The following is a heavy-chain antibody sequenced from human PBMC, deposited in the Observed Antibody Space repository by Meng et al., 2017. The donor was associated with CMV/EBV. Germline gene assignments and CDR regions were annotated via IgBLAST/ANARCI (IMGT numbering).Heavy chain of an antibody. CDR1: GFTFSEYH. D-gene: IGHD4-23*01. CDR3: ARAYSPYGGNSRDFDY. Sequence: GESLKISCAASGFTFSEYHISWIRQAPGNGLEWASDISSNSGSIIYYADSVKGRFTISRDNAKNSLYLQMNSLRAEDTAVYYCARAYSPYGGNSRDFDYWGQGTLVTVSS. V-gene: IGHV3-11*01. CDR2: ISSNSGSII. J-gene: IGHJ4*02.